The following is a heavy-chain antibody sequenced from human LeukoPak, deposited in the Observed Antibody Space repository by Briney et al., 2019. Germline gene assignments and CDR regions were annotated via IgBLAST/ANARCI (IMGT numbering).Heavy chain of an antibody. CDR3: ARNYEQAYFDY. CDR2: IYHSGST. V-gene: IGHV4-59*12. D-gene: IGHD3-22*01. CDR1: GGSISSYY. Sequence: SETLSLTCTVSGGSISSYYWSWIRQPPGKGLEWIGYIYHSGSTYYNPSLKSRVTISVDRSKNQFSLKLSSVTAADTAVYYCARNYEQAYFDYWGQGTLVTVSS. J-gene: IGHJ4*02.